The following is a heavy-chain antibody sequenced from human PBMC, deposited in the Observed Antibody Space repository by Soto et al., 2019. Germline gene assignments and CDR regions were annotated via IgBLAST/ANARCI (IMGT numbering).Heavy chain of an antibody. CDR3: ARVGAXXXXXXY. Sequence: QVQLVQSGAEVKKPGSSVKVSCKASGGTFSSYAISWVRQAPGQGLEWMGGIIPIFGTANYAQKFQGRVTITADESTSTAYMELSSLXXXXXXXXYCARVGAXXXXXXYWGQG. J-gene: IGHJ4*02. V-gene: IGHV1-69*01. D-gene: IGHD1-26*01. CDR1: GGTFSSYA. CDR2: IIPIFGTA.